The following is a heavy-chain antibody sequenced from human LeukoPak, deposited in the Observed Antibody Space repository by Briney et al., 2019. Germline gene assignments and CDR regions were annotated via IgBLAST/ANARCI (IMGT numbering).Heavy chain of an antibody. CDR2: IYYSGST. CDR3: ARAPNGDYDY. D-gene: IGHD4-17*01. V-gene: IGHV4-59*01. CDR1: GGSISSYY. J-gene: IGHJ4*02. Sequence: SETLSLTCTVSGGSISSYYWSWIRRPPGKGLEWIGYIYYSGSTNYNPSLKSRVTISVDTSKNQFSLKLSSVTAADTAVYYCARAPNGDYDYWGQGTLVTVSS.